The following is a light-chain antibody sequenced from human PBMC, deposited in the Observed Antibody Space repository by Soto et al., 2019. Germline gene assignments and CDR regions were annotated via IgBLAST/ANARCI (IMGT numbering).Light chain of an antibody. Sequence: QSALTQPASVSGSPGQSITISCTGTSSDVGGYNYVSWYQQHPGKAPKLMIYDVSNQPSGVSNRFSGSKSGNTDSLTISGLQAADEADYYCSSYTRSSLYVFGTGTKLTLL. CDR1: SSDVGGYNY. CDR2: DVS. J-gene: IGLJ1*01. V-gene: IGLV2-14*01. CDR3: SSYTRSSLYV.